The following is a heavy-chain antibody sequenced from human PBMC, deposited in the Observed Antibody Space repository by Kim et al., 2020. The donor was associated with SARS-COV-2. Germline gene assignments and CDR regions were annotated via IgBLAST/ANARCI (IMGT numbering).Heavy chain of an antibody. D-gene: IGHD3-16*01. CDR2: MNPNSGNT. Sequence: ASVKVSCKASGYTFTSYDINWVRQATGQGLEWMGWMNPNSGNTGYAQKFQGRVTMTRNTSISTAYMELSSLRSEDTAVYYCARGSIFSGGRNWFDPWGQGTLVTVSS. V-gene: IGHV1-8*01. CDR1: GYTFTSYD. J-gene: IGHJ5*02. CDR3: ARGSIFSGGRNWFDP.